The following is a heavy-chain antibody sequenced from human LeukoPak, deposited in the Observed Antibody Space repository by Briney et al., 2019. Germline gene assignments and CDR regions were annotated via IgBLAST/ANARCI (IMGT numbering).Heavy chain of an antibody. D-gene: IGHD3-3*01. CDR1: GYTFSSYW. CDR2: IYPGDSDT. J-gene: IGHJ4*02. V-gene: IGHV5-51*01. CDR3: ARQNDFRLDY. Sequence: GESLKISCKGSGYTFSSYWIGWVRQMPGKGMEWMGIIYPGDSDTRYSPSLQGQVTISVDTSIGTAYLQWSSLKASDTAIYYCARQNDFRLDYWGQGTLVTVSS.